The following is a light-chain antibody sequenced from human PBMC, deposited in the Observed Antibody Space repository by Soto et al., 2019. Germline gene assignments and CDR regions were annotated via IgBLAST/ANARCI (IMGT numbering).Light chain of an antibody. Sequence: QSVLTQPRSVSGSPGQSVTISCTGTSSDVGGYNYVSWYQQHPGKAPKLMIYDVSKWPSGVPDRFSGSKSGNTASLTISGLHAEDEADYYCCSYAGNSLWVFGGGTKVTVL. CDR1: SSDVGGYNY. CDR3: CSYAGNSLWV. CDR2: DVS. J-gene: IGLJ3*02. V-gene: IGLV2-11*01.